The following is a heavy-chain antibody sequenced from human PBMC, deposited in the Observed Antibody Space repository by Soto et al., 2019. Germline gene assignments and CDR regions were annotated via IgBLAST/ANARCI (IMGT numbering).Heavy chain of an antibody. D-gene: IGHD4-4*01. J-gene: IGHJ5*02. CDR3: ARDRASNYGWFDP. Sequence: QVQLVQSGAEVKKPGSSVKVSCKASGGTFSSYAISWVRQAPGQGLEWMGGIITIFGTANYAQKFQGRVTITADESTSTAYRELSSLRSDDTAVDYCARDRASNYGWFDPLGQGTLVTVSS. CDR2: IITIFGTA. CDR1: GGTFSSYA. V-gene: IGHV1-69*12.